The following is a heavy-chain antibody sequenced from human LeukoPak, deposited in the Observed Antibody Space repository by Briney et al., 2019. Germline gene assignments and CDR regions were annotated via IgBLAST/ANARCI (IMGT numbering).Heavy chain of an antibody. CDR1: GFTFTSSA. CDR2: IVVASGNT. V-gene: IGHV1-58*01. D-gene: IGHD4-11*01. J-gene: IGHJ4*02. CDR3: AADLPYSNYGPLDY. Sequence: TSVKVCCKASGFTFTSSAVQWVRQARGQRPAWIGWIVVASGNTNYAQKFQARVSITRDMSTSTAYMELSSLRSEDTAVYYCAADLPYSNYGPLDYWGPGTLVTVSS.